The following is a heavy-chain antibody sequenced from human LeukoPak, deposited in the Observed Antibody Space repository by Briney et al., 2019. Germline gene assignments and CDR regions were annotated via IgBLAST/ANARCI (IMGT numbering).Heavy chain of an antibody. J-gene: IGHJ4*02. CDR1: GGSISTRSYF. CDR3: ARISKAAGTPPIDY. Sequence: SETLSLTCTVSGGSISTRSYFWGWIRQPPGTGLEWIGSIYYGENTYYNPSLKSRVTISVDTSKNQFSLNLSSVTAADTAVYYCARISKAAGTPPIDYWGQGTLVTVSS. D-gene: IGHD6-13*01. V-gene: IGHV4-39*01. CDR2: IYYGENT.